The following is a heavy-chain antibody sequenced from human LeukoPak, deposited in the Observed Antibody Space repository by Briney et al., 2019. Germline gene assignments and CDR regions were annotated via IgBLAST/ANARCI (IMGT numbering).Heavy chain of an antibody. CDR3: TRMTAGHDY. V-gene: IGHV4-34*01. CDR2: INHSGYT. D-gene: IGHD2-21*02. J-gene: IGHJ4*02. CDR1: GVSFNDYY. Sequence: PSETLSLTCAVSGVSFNDYYWSWVRQTPGKGLEWIGEINHSGYTNDSPSLKSRVTLSIDTSRKQFSLNLRSVTVADTGIYYCTRMTAGHDYWGQGTLVTVSS.